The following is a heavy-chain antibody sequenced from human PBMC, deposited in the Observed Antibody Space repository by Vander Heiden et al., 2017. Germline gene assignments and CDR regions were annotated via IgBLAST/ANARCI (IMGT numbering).Heavy chain of an antibody. CDR3: AKEGALITIPAIFDS. CDR2: ISGSGSYK. J-gene: IGHJ5*01. V-gene: IGHV3-21*01. D-gene: IGHD1-20*01. CDR1: GFAVSTTS. Sequence: EVLLVESGGGLVKPGGSLRLACAASGFAVSTTSVNWVRQAPGKGLEWVAYISGSGSYKYYPDSMKGRFTVSRDNTNNSLYLEMNSLRVDDTAVYYCAKEGALITIPAIFDSWGQGALVTVSS.